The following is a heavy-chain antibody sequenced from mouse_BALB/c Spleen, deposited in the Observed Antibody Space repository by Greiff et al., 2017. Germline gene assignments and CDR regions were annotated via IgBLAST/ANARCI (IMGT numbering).Heavy chain of an antibody. CDR2: IYPGDGDT. V-gene: IGHV1-82*01. CDR1: GYAFSSSW. CDR3: ARSGNYDYVPVRAMDY. Sequence: QVQLQQSGPELVKPGASVKISCKASGYAFSSSWMNWVKQRPGQGLEWIGRIYPGDGDTNYNGKFKGKATLTADKSSSTAYMQLSSLTSVDSAVYFCARSGNYDYVPVRAMDYWGQGTSVTVSS. J-gene: IGHJ4*01. D-gene: IGHD2-4*01.